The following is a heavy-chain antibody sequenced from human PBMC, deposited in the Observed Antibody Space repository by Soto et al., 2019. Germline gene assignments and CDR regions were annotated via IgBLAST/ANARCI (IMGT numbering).Heavy chain of an antibody. D-gene: IGHD6-13*01. V-gene: IGHV1-3*01. CDR1: GYTFTSYA. Sequence: ASVKVSCKASGYTFTSYAMHWVRQAPGQRLEWMGWINAGNGNTKYSQKFQGRVTITRDTSASTAYMELSSLRSEDTAVYYCARGSSPLVLVLAGTCFVYWGQGTLVTVSS. CDR2: INAGNGNT. J-gene: IGHJ4*02. CDR3: ARGSSPLVLVLAGTCFVY.